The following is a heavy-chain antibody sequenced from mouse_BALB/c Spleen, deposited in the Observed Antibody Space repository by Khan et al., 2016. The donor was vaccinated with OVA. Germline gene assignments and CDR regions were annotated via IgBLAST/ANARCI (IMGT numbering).Heavy chain of an antibody. CDR2: IWRAGST. Sequence: QVQLKQSGPGLVAPSQSLSITCTVSGFSLTGYGVNWVRQPPGKGLEWLGMIWRAGSTDYNSALKSRLSIIKDNSKTQAFVKMNSLQTDETARYDCDRAYDGNYREAMDYWGQGTSVTVSS. D-gene: IGHD2-10*01. V-gene: IGHV2-6-7*01. CDR3: DRAYDGNYREAMDY. J-gene: IGHJ4*01. CDR1: GFSLTGYG.